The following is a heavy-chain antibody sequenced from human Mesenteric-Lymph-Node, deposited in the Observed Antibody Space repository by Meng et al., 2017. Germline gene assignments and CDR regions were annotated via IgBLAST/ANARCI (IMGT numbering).Heavy chain of an antibody. Sequence: HVQLEQSGAEVKRSGASVKVSCKASGYTFPNYAIHWVRQAPGQRPEWMGLINAGNGNTKNSLKFQDRVTITRDTSASTAYLELSSLISEDASMYYCARSGYSTGWYSYGMDVWGQGTMVTVSS. J-gene: IGHJ6*02. V-gene: IGHV1-3*01. CDR2: INAGNGNT. CDR3: ARSGYSTGWYSYGMDV. CDR1: GYTFPNYA. D-gene: IGHD6-19*01.